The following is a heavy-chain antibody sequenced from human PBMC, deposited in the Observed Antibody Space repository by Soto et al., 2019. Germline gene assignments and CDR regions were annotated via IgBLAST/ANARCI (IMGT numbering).Heavy chain of an antibody. D-gene: IGHD3-22*01. V-gene: IGHV3-30-3*01. CDR2: ISYDGSNK. J-gene: IGHJ4*02. Sequence: QVQLVESGGGVVQPGRSLRLSCAASGFTFSSYAMHWVPQAPGKGLEWVAVISYDGSNKYYADSVKGRFTISRDNSKNTLYLQMNSLRAEDTAVYYCARGSSGYLFDYWGQGTLVTVSS. CDR1: GFTFSSYA. CDR3: ARGSSGYLFDY.